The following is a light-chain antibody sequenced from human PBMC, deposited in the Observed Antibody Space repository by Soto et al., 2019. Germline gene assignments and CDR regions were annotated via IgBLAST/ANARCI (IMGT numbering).Light chain of an antibody. CDR2: GAS. CDR1: QSVSSSH. J-gene: IGKJ1*01. Sequence: EIVLTQSPGTLSLSPGERATLSCRASQSVSSSHLAWYQQKPGQAPRLLIYGASSRATGIPDRFSGSGSGTDFTLTISRLEPEDFAVYYCQQYDSASWTFGQGTKVEIK. CDR3: QQYDSASWT. V-gene: IGKV3-20*01.